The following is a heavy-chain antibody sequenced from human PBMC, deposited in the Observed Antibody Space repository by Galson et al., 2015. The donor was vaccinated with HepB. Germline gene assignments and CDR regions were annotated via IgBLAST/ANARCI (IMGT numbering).Heavy chain of an antibody. Sequence: SLRLSCAASGFTFTGHAMSWVRQAPGKELEWVSSVNGRGDNTYYPDSVKGRFTISRDNSKNTLYLQMGSLRVEDTAVYYCAKDDDSRYNWNYFGDWGQGTLVTVSS. CDR1: GFTFTGHA. CDR3: AKDDDSRYNWNYFGD. CDR2: VNGRGDNT. V-gene: IGHV3-23*01. D-gene: IGHD1-20*01. J-gene: IGHJ4*02.